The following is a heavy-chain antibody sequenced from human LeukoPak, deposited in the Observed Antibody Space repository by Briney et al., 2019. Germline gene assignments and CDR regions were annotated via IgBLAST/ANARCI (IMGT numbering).Heavy chain of an antibody. V-gene: IGHV4-31*03. J-gene: IGHJ5*02. CDR1: GGSISSGGYY. CDR3: AREDYYGSGSYYPPLGWFDP. CDR2: IYYSGST. D-gene: IGHD3-10*01. Sequence: KPSETLSLTRTVSGGSISSGGYYWSWIRQHPGKGLEWIGYIYYSGSTYYNPSLKSRVTISVDTSKNQFSLKLSSVTAADTAVYYCAREDYYGSGSYYPPLGWFDPWGQGTLVTVSS.